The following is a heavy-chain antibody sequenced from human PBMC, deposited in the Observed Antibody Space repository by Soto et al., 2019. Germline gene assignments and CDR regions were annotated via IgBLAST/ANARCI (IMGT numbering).Heavy chain of an antibody. V-gene: IGHV3-43*01. CDR2: ISWDGSST. CDR3: AKPVFNSETYYGAESFQH. Sequence: EMQLVESGGVVVQPGGSLRLSCAASGFTFDDYTMHWVRQAPGKGLEWVSLISWDGSSTYYADSVKGRFTISRDNSKNSLFLQMNSLRTEDTALYYCAKPVFNSETYYGAESFQHWGQGTLVTVSS. D-gene: IGHD1-26*01. J-gene: IGHJ1*01. CDR1: GFTFDDYT.